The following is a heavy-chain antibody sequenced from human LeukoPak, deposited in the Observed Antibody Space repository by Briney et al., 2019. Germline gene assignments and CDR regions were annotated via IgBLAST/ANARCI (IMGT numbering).Heavy chain of an antibody. V-gene: IGHV4-59*01. J-gene: IGHJ4*02. CDR3: ARTETTYYFDY. CDR2: IYYSGST. CDR1: GGSISSSS. D-gene: IGHD1-1*01. Sequence: SETLSLTCTVSGGSISSSSWSWIRQPPGKGLEWIGYIYYSGSTNYNPSPKSRVTISVDTAKNQFSLKLSSVTAADTAVYYCARTETTYYFDYWGQGTLVTVSS.